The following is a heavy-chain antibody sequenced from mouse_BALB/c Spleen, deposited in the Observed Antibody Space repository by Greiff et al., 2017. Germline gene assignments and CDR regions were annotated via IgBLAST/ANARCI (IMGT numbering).Heavy chain of an antibody. Sequence: VQLQQSGTVLARPGASVKMSCKASGYTFTSYWMHWVKQRPGQGLEWIGAIYPGNSDTSYNQKFKGKAKLTAVTSTSTAYMELSSLTNEDSAVYDCTRAYYYGSSYYGMDYWGQGTSVTVSA. V-gene: IGHV1-5*01. CDR1: GYTFTSYW. CDR2: IYPGNSDT. J-gene: IGHJ4*01. CDR3: TRAYYYGSSYYGMDY. D-gene: IGHD1-1*01.